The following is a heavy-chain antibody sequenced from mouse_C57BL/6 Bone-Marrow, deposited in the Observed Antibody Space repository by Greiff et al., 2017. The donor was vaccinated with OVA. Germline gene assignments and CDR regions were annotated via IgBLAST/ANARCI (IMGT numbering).Heavy chain of an antibody. V-gene: IGHV1-69*01. J-gene: IGHJ3*01. D-gene: IGHD2-4*01. Sequence: QVQLQQPGAELVMPGASVKLSCKASGYTFTSYWMHWVTQRPGQGLEWIGEIDPSDSYTNYNQKFKGKSTLTVDKSSSTAYMQLSSLTSEYSAVYYCASYDYDVGGAWFAYWGQGTLVTVSA. CDR3: ASYDYDVGGAWFAY. CDR2: IDPSDSYT. CDR1: GYTFTSYW.